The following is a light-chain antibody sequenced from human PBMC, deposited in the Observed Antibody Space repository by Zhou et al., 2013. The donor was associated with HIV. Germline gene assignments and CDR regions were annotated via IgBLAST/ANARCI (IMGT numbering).Light chain of an antibody. Sequence: EVVLTQSPATLSLSPGERATLSCRASQSVSSYLAWYQQKPGQAPRLLIHDASNRATGIPPRFSGSGSGTDFTLTISSLEPEDFAIYYCQQYGSSPRTFGQGTKVEIK. V-gene: IGKV3-11*01. CDR2: DAS. CDR3: QQYGSSPRT. J-gene: IGKJ1*01. CDR1: QSVSSY.